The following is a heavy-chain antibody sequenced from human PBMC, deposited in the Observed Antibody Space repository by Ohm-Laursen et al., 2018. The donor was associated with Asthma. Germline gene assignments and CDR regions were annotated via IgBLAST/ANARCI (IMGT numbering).Heavy chain of an antibody. CDR2: INPSGGST. D-gene: IGHD1/OR15-1a*01. CDR1: GYTFTSYA. J-gene: IGHJ4*02. CDR3: VRRTSKDDY. V-gene: IGHV1-46*01. Sequence: ASVKVSCKASGYTFTSYAMNWVRQAPGQGLEWMGIINPSGGSTSYAQKFQGRVTMTRDTSTSTVYMELRSLRSDDTAVYFCVRRTSKDDYWGQGTLVTVSS.